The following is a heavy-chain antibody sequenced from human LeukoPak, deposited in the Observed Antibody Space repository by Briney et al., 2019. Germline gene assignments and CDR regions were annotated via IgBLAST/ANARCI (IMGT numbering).Heavy chain of an antibody. CDR2: IIPILGIA. V-gene: IGHV1-69*04. D-gene: IGHD3-3*01. CDR1: GGTFSSYT. CDR3: ARDYNDFWSQFRYYMDV. J-gene: IGHJ6*03. Sequence: SVKVSCKASGGTFSSYTISWVRQAPGQGLEWMGRIIPILGIANYAQKFQGRVTITADKSTSTAYMELSSLRSEDTAVYYCARDYNDFWSQFRYYMDVWGKGTTVTVSS.